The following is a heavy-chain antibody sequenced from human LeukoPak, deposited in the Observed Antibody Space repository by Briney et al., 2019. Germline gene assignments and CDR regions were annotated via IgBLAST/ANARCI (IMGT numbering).Heavy chain of an antibody. CDR2: IYVGGST. D-gene: IGHD4-17*01. CDR1: GFTVSNSY. Sequence: PGGSLRLSCAASGFTVSNSYMSWVRQAPGMGLEWVSMIYVGGSTFYAGSVKGRFTISRDNSKNTLYLQMDSLRAEDTAIYYCTRAALNDYAANWGQGSLVTVSS. V-gene: IGHV3-53*01. J-gene: IGHJ4*02. CDR3: TRAALNDYAAN.